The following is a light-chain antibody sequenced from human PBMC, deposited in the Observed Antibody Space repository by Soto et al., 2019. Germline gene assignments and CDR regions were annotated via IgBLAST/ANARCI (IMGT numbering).Light chain of an antibody. CDR3: QQYNKWPPIT. Sequence: EIVTTQSPATLSVSPGERATLSCRASESVSSDLAWFQQKPGQAPRLLIYGASTRATGIPARFSGNGSGTEFTLTISSLQSEDFAVYYCQQYNKWPPITFGQGARLEIK. CDR2: GAS. CDR1: ESVSSD. V-gene: IGKV3-15*01. J-gene: IGKJ5*01.